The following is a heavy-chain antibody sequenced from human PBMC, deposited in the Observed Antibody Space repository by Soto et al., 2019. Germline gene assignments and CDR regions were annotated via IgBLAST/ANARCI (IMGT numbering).Heavy chain of an antibody. CDR2: ISWNSGSI. CDR3: AKEFNVDTAMDLYYYYGMDV. Sequence: EVQLVESGGGLVQPGRSLRLSCAASGFTFDDYAMHWVRQAPGKGLEWVSRISWNSGSIGYADSVKGRFTISRDNAKNSLYLQMNSLRAEDTALYYCAKEFNVDTAMDLYYYYGMDVWGQGTTVTVSS. D-gene: IGHD5-18*01. CDR1: GFTFDDYA. V-gene: IGHV3-9*01. J-gene: IGHJ6*02.